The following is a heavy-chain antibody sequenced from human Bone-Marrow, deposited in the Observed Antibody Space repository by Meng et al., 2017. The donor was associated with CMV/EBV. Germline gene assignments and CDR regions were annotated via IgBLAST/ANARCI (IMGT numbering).Heavy chain of an antibody. V-gene: IGHV3-21*01. J-gene: IGHJ4*02. CDR2: ISASSTFV. CDR3: TRDASRGYDVLTGYSDY. CDR1: FTFSDYN. D-gene: IGHD3-9*01. Sequence: FTFSDYNMNWVRQAPGKGLEWVSSISASSTFVYYADSVKGRFTISRDNSKSSLYVQMINLRAEDTAVYYCTRDASRGYDVLTGYSDYWGQGTLVTVSS.